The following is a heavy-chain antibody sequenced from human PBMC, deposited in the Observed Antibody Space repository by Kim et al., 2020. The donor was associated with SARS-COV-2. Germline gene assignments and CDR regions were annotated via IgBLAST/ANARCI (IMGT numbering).Heavy chain of an antibody. CDR2: FDPEDGET. Sequence: ASVKVSCKVSGYTLTELSMHWVRQAPGKGLEWMGGFDPEDGETIYAQKFQGRVTMTEDTSTDTAYMELSSLRSEDTAVYYCATDGRTLGEKWLLGKNYYYGMDVWGQGTTVTVSS. V-gene: IGHV1-24*01. CDR3: ATDGRTLGEKWLLGKNYYYGMDV. D-gene: IGHD3-22*01. J-gene: IGHJ6*02. CDR1: GYTLTELS.